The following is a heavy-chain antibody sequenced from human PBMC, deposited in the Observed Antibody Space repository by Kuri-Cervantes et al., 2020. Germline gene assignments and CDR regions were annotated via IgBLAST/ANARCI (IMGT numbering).Heavy chain of an antibody. CDR1: GFTFSNYL. J-gene: IGHJ4*02. Sequence: GESLKISCAASGFTFSNYLMSWVRQAPGKGLEWVAVISYDGSNKYYADSVKGRFTISRDNSKNTLYLQMNSLRAEDTAVYYCAKGGGSGWYLGYWGQGTLVTVSS. D-gene: IGHD6-19*01. CDR2: ISYDGSNK. CDR3: AKGGGSGWYLGY. V-gene: IGHV3-30*18.